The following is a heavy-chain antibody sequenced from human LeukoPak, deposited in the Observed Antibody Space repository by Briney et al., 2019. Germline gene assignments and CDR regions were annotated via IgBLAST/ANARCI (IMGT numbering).Heavy chain of an antibody. Sequence: GASVKVSCKASGYTFTSYYMHWVRQAPGQGFGWMGIINPRGGSASSAQKFQGRVTLTRDTSTSTVYMELSSLRSEDTAVYYCARDYHGSGSLTTFDYWGQGTLVTISS. D-gene: IGHD3-10*01. J-gene: IGHJ4*02. V-gene: IGHV1-46*01. CDR2: INPRGGSA. CDR1: GYTFTSYY. CDR3: ARDYHGSGSLTTFDY.